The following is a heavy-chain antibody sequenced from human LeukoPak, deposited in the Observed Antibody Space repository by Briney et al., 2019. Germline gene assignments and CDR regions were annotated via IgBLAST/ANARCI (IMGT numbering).Heavy chain of an antibody. D-gene: IGHD4-17*01. Sequence: GGSLRLSCAASGFTFSNALMSWVRQAPGKGLEWVGRIKSKTDGGTTDYAAPVKGRFTASRDDSKSTLYLEMNTLKTEDTAVYYCTTPSLYGDYLHWGQGTLVTVSS. CDR3: TTPSLYGDYLH. J-gene: IGHJ4*02. CDR1: GFTFSNAL. CDR2: IKSKTDGGTT. V-gene: IGHV3-15*01.